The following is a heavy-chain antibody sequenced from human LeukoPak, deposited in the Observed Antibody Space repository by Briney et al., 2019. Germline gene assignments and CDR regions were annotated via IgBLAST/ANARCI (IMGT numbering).Heavy chain of an antibody. J-gene: IGHJ4*02. CDR1: GFIFSNYG. V-gene: IGHV3-23*01. Sequence: GGSLRPSCAASGFIFSNYGMSWVRQAPGKGLEWVSAIRGNAGTTYYADSVKGRFTIFRDNHKNMLYLQMNSLRVEDTAVYYCAKGHGDASGYYYFDSWGQGTLVTVST. CDR2: IRGNAGTT. D-gene: IGHD3-22*01. CDR3: AKGHGDASGYYYFDS.